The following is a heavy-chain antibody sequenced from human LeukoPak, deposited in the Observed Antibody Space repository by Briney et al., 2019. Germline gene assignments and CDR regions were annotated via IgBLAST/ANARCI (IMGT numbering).Heavy chain of an antibody. D-gene: IGHD4-17*01. J-gene: IGHJ6*03. CDR1: GGSISSYY. Sequence: SETLSLTCTVSGGSISSYYWSWIRQPAGKGLEWIGEINHSGSTNYNPSLKSRVTISVDTSKNQFSLKLSSVTAADTAVYYCARGRTVPVRPNYYMDVWGKGTTVTVSS. V-gene: IGHV4-34*01. CDR2: INHSGST. CDR3: ARGRTVPVRPNYYMDV.